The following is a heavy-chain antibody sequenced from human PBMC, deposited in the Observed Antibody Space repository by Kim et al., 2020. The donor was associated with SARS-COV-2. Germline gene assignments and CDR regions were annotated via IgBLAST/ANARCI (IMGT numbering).Heavy chain of an antibody. D-gene: IGHD3-22*01. CDR3: AVDSHYYDSSGYYGANDAFGI. CDR2: ISAYNGNT. J-gene: IGHJ3*02. Sequence: ASVKVSCKASGYTFTSYGISWVRQAPGQGLEWMGWISAYNGNTNYAQNLQGRVTMTTDTSTSTAYMELRSLRPDDTAVYYCAVDSHYYDSSGYYGANDAFGIWGQGTMVTVSS. CDR1: GYTFTSYG. V-gene: IGHV1-18*01.